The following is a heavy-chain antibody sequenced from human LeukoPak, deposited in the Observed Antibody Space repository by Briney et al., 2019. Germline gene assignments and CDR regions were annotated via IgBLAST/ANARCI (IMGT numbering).Heavy chain of an antibody. J-gene: IGHJ4*02. D-gene: IGHD4-23*01. V-gene: IGHV3-21*01. CDR2: ISSSSSYI. Sequence: PGGSLRLSCAASGFTFSSYSMNWVRQAPGKGLEWVSSISSSSSYIYHADSVKGRFTISRDNAKNSLYLQMNSLRAEDTAVYYCARDRVDGGTVDYWGQGTLVTVSS. CDR3: ARDRVDGGTVDY. CDR1: GFTFSSYS.